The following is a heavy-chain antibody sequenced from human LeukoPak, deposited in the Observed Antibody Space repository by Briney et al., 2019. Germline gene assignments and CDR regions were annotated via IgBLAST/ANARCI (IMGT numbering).Heavy chain of an antibody. J-gene: IGHJ4*02. CDR2: IYYSGST. CDR1: GGSISSYY. V-gene: IGHV4-59*01. Sequence: SETLSLTCTVSGGSISSYYWSWIRQPPGKGLEWIGYIYYSGSTNYNPSLKSRVTISVDTSKNQFSLKLSSVTAADTAVYYCARSHGSGSYYNLNDYWGQGTLVTVSS. D-gene: IGHD3-10*01. CDR3: ARSHGSGSYYNLNDY.